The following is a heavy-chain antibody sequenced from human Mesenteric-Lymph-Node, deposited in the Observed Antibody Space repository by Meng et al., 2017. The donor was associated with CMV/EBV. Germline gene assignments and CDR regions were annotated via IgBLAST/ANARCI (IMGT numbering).Heavy chain of an antibody. V-gene: IGHV4-34*01. Sequence: QVPLPQWGAGLLKPSETLSVTCAVYGGSFSGYYWNWIRQSPEKGLEWIGEINHSGSTTYNPSFTSRIIISVDTSTNQISLNMSSVTAADTAAYYCARGSSYDILTGYFDYWGQGALVTVSS. CDR1: GGSFSGYY. D-gene: IGHD3-9*01. J-gene: IGHJ4*02. CDR2: INHSGST. CDR3: ARGSSYDILTGYFDY.